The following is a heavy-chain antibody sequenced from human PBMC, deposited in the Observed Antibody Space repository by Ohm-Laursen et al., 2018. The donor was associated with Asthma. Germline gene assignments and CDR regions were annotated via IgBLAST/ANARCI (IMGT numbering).Heavy chain of an antibody. Sequence: SLRLSCTASGFTFSTYGMHWVRQAPGKGLEWVAVIWYDGAITYYADSLKGRFSVSRDNSKNTLFLQMNRLRVEDTAIYYCARDSGMAVVVDASDLWGQGTMVTVSS. D-gene: IGHD6-19*01. CDR2: IWYDGAIT. V-gene: IGHV3-33*01. CDR3: ARDSGMAVVVDASDL. J-gene: IGHJ3*01. CDR1: GFTFSTYG.